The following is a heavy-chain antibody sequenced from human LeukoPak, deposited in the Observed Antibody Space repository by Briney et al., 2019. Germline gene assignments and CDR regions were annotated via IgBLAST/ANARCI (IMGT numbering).Heavy chain of an antibody. CDR2: INSDGRSI. Sequence: GGSLRLSCAASGLTFGSYWMHWVRQAPGKGLVWVSRINSDGRSINYADSVKGRFTISRDNAKNTLYLQMNSLRVEDTAVYYCAKDVDSEGYFDYWGQGTLVTVS. D-gene: IGHD3-9*01. CDR1: GLTFGSYW. J-gene: IGHJ4*02. CDR3: AKDVDSEGYFDY. V-gene: IGHV3-74*01.